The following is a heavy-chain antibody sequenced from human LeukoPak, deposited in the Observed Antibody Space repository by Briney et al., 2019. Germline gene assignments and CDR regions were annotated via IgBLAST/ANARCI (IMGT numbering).Heavy chain of an antibody. J-gene: IGHJ4*02. CDR3: ARVAARPDY. D-gene: IGHD6-6*01. CDR1: GGTFSSYS. CDR2: ISSSSSYI. V-gene: IGHV3-21*01. Sequence: GASVKVSCKASGGTFSSYSMNWVRQAPGKGLEWVSSISSSSSYIYYADSVKGRFTISRDNAKNSLYLQMNSLRAEDTAVYYCARVAARPDYWGQGTLVTVSS.